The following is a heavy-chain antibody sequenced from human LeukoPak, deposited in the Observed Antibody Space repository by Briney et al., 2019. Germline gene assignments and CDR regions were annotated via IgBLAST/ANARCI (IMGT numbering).Heavy chain of an antibody. CDR1: GFTFSSYS. J-gene: IGHJ4*02. Sequence: GGSLRLSCAASGFTFSSYSMNWVRQAPGKGLEWVAVLSYDGSNEYYADSVKGRFTISRDNSKNTLYLQTNSLRVEDTAVYYCAGSWFYRDYFEYWGQGTLVTVSS. CDR2: LSYDGSNE. V-gene: IGHV3-30*03. CDR3: AGSWFYRDYFEY. D-gene: IGHD3-10*01.